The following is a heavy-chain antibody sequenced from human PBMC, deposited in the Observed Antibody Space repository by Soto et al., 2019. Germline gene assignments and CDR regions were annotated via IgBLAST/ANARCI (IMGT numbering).Heavy chain of an antibody. CDR2: IYWDDDK. D-gene: IGHD3-10*01. CDR3: AHIGSSGSYYTDDAFDI. V-gene: IGHV2-5*02. J-gene: IGHJ3*02. CDR1: GFSLSTSGVG. Sequence: QITLKESGPTLVKPTQTLTLTCTFSGFSLSTSGVGVGWIRQPPGKALEWLALIYWDDDKRYSPSLKSRLTITKDTSKNQVVLTMTNMDPVDTATYYCAHIGSSGSYYTDDAFDIWGQGTMVTGSS.